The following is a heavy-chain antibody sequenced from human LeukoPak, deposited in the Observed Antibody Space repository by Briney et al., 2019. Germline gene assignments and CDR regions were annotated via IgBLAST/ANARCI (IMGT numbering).Heavy chain of an antibody. V-gene: IGHV5-51*01. CDR3: ARRDYYDSSGYYSQTPGWYFDL. Sequence: GESLKISCQGSECSFTNYCLGSVSQLPGKGLEWMGIIYSGDSDTRYSPSFQGQVTISADKSMSTAYLQWSSLKAADTAMYYCARRDYYDSSGYYSQTPGWYFDLWGRGTLVTVSS. CDR1: ECSFTNYC. J-gene: IGHJ2*01. D-gene: IGHD3-22*01. CDR2: IYSGDSDT.